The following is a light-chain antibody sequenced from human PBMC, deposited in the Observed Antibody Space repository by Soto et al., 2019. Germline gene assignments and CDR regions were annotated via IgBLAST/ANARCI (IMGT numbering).Light chain of an antibody. J-gene: IGLJ2*01. CDR2: RTD. CDR3: ASWDDVLHGPL. CDR1: TSNFGTKT. V-gene: IGLV1-44*01. Sequence: QSVLTQPPSASGTPGQKVTISCSGTTSNFGTKTVSWYQQLPGAAPKLLIYRTDQLSSGVPDRFSGSKSGTSASLAISGLRSEDEAYYFCASWDDVLHGPLFGGGTSSPS.